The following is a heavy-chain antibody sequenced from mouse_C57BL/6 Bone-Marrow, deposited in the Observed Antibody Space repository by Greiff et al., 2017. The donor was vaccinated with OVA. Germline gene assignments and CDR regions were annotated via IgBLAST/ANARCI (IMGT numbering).Heavy chain of an antibody. Sequence: QVQLKQSGAELARPGASVKMSCKASGYTFTSYTMHWVKQRPGQGLEWIGYINPSSGYTKYNQKFKDKATLTADKSSSTAYMQLSSLTSEDSAVYYCARSHYYGSSFDFDYWGQGTTLTVSS. CDR1: GYTFTSYT. CDR3: ARSHYYGSSFDFDY. J-gene: IGHJ2*01. CDR2: INPSSGYT. D-gene: IGHD1-1*01. V-gene: IGHV1-4*01.